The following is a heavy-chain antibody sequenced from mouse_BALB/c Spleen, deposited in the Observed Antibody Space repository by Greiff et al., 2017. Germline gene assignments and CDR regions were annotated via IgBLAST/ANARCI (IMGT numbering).Heavy chain of an antibody. D-gene: IGHD4-1*02. V-gene: IGHV10-1*02. CDR2: IRSKSNNYAT. Sequence: VQLVESGGGLVQPKGSLKLSCAASGFTFNTYAMNWVRQAPGKGLEWVARIRSKSNNYATYYADSVKDRFTISRDDSQSMLYLQMNNLKTEDTAMYYCVRHNWDGTYWGQGTLVTVSA. CDR3: VRHNWDGTY. J-gene: IGHJ3*01. CDR1: GFTFNTYA.